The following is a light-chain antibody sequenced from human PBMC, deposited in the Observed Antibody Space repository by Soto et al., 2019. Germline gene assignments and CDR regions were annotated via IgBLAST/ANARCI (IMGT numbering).Light chain of an antibody. V-gene: IGLV1-44*01. CDR1: SSNIGSNT. CDR2: SNN. Sequence: QSVLTQPPSASGTPGRRVVISCSGSSSNIGSNTVNWYQQLPGTAPKLLIYSNNHRPSGVPDRFSGSKSGTSASLAISGLQSDDEADYYCAAWDHRLNGYVFANGTKVTV. J-gene: IGLJ1*01. CDR3: AAWDHRLNGYV.